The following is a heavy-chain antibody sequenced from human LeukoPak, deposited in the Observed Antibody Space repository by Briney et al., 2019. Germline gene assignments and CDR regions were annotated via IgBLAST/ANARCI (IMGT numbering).Heavy chain of an antibody. CDR3: TRESGYSYGYVDY. J-gene: IGHJ4*02. Sequence: GGSLRLSCAASGFSFSSYWMRSVRPAPRGGLWWVANIKQDGSEKYYVDSVKGRFTISRDNAKNSLYLQMNSLRAEDTAVYYCTRESGYSYGYVDYWGQGTLVTVSS. V-gene: IGHV3-7*01. D-gene: IGHD5-18*01. CDR2: IKQDGSEK. CDR1: GFSFSSYW.